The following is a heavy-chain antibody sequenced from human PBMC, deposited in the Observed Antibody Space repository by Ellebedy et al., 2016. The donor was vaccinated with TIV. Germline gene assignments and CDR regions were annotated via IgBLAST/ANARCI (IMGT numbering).Heavy chain of an antibody. V-gene: IGHV4-59*01. CDR2: VYYSGKT. Sequence: MPSETLSLTCTVSGGSFSGYYWSWIRQPPGKGLEWIGYVYYSGKTNYSPSLKDRVTISLDTSKSQFSLNLNSVTAEDTAVYYCARKSLSNWSFDLWGRGTLVTVSS. CDR3: ARKSLSNWSFDL. J-gene: IGHJ2*01. CDR1: GGSFSGYY.